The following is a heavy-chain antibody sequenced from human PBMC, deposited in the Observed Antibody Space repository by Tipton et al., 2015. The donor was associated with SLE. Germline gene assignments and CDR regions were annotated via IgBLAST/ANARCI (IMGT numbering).Heavy chain of an antibody. CDR3: SRDPRSLDF. V-gene: IGHV3-21*01. Sequence: SLRLSCAASNLTFNTYTMNWVRQAPGQGLEWVSSIDYTRKYIYYADSVKGRFTISRDNAKNSLYLQMNSLRDEDTAVYYCSRDPRSLDFWGQGTLVTVSS. CDR1: NLTFNTYT. CDR2: IDYTRKYI. J-gene: IGHJ4*02.